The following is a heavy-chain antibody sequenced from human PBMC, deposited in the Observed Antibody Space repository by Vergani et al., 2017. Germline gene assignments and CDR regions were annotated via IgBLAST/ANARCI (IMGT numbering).Heavy chain of an antibody. CDR1: GFSFTSYS. Sequence: QVRLVESGGGVVPPGRSLRLSCAASGFSFTSYSMHWVRQTPGKGLEWVATISFDGNNEDYTEAVRGRFTISRDSSKTLYLQMDSLRVEETALYFCARDLSYSTAWPFFDARGQGTLVTVSS. CDR2: ISFDGNNE. V-gene: IGHV3-30*03. J-gene: IGHJ4*02. D-gene: IGHD4-11*01. CDR3: ARDLSYSTAWPFFDA.